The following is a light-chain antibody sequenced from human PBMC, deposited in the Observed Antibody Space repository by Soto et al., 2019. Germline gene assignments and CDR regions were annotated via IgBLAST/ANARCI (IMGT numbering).Light chain of an antibody. V-gene: IGLV2-14*01. CDR3: SSYTTSNTRQIV. Sequence: QSALTQPASVSWSPGQSITISCTGTSSDVGGYNYVSWYQQHPGKASKFMIYDVSNRPSGVSNRFSGSNSGNTASLTISGLQAEDEADYYCSSYTTSNTRQIVFGTGT. CDR2: DVS. J-gene: IGLJ1*01. CDR1: SSDVGGYNY.